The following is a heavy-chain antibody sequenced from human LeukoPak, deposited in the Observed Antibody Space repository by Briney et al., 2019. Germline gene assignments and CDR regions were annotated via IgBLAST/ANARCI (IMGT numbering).Heavy chain of an antibody. CDR2: IIPILGIA. CDR1: GYTFTSYG. V-gene: IGHV1-69*04. D-gene: IGHD5-12*01. J-gene: IGHJ4*02. CDR3: ARDKREYSGYDLSYLADY. Sequence: ASVKVSCKASGYTFTSYGISWVRQAPGQGLEWMGRIIPILGIANYAQKFQGRVTITADKSTSTAYMELSSLRSEDTAVYYCARDKREYSGYDLSYLADYWGQGTLVTVSS.